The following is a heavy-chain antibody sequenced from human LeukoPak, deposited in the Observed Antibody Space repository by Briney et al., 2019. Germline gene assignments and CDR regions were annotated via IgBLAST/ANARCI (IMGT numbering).Heavy chain of an antibody. V-gene: IGHV4-34*01. CDR3: AREGYDILAGYFNDY. CDR1: GGSFSGYY. CDR2: INHRGST. Sequence: SETLSLTCGVYGGSFSGYYWSWIRQPQGKGLEWIGEINHRGSTNYNPSLKSRLTISVDTSRNQFSLKLNSVTAADTAVYYCAREGYDILAGYFNDYWGQGTLVTVSS. J-gene: IGHJ4*02. D-gene: IGHD3-9*01.